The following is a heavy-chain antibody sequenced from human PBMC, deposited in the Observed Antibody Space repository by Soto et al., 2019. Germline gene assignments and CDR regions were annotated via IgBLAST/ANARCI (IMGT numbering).Heavy chain of an antibody. D-gene: IGHD3-3*01. CDR2: IDWDDDK. CDR1: GFSLSTSGMC. J-gene: IGHJ6*02. CDR3: ARMSRITIFGVVYYFGMDV. V-gene: IGHV2-70*01. Sequence: SGPTLVNPTQTLTLTCTFSGFSLSTSGMCMSWIRQPPGKALEWLALIDWDDDKYYSTSLKTRLTISKDTSKNQVVLTMTNMDPVDTATYYCARMSRITIFGVVYYFGMDVWGQGTTVTVSS.